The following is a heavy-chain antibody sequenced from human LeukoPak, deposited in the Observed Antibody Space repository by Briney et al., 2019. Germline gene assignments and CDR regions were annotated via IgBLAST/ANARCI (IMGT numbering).Heavy chain of an antibody. J-gene: IGHJ5*02. Sequence: SETLSLTCTVSGGSISSSSYYWGWIRQPPGKGLEWIGSIYYSGSTYYNPSLKSRVTISVDRSKNQFSLKLSSVTAADTAVYYCARAVGADLMVVWFDPWGQGTLVTVSS. CDR2: IYYSGST. V-gene: IGHV4-39*07. D-gene: IGHD1-26*01. CDR1: GGSISSSSYY. CDR3: ARAVGADLMVVWFDP.